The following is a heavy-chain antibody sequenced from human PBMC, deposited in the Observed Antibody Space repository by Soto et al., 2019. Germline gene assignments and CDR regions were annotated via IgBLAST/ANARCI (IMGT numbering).Heavy chain of an antibody. Sequence: DVQLVESGGAVVQPGESLRLSCEVSGFTFSMYSMTWVRQAPGKGLEWVSKIPQEGSDGHYADSVKGRFTISRDNAKNSVFLQMNNLRAADTDVYYCARDQLILPAHDFFYGSDVWGQGATVPVS. D-gene: IGHD2-21*02. J-gene: IGHJ6*02. CDR1: GFTFSMYS. CDR2: IPQEGSDG. V-gene: IGHV3-7*03. CDR3: ARDQLILPAHDFFYGSDV.